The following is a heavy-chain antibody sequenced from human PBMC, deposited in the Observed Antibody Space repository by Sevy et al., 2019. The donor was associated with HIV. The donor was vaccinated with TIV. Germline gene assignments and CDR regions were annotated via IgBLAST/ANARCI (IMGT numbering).Heavy chain of an antibody. Sequence: GGCLRLSCVASGFTFGTYGMDWVRQAPGKGLEWVAVIWYDGNNKYYGDSVKDRFTISRDNSKNTLYLQMNSLRAEDTAVYYCARGSLYSSGWSESLDYWGQGTLVTVSS. J-gene: IGHJ4*02. V-gene: IGHV3-33*01. CDR2: IWYDGNNK. CDR3: ARGSLYSSGWSESLDY. CDR1: GFTFGTYG. D-gene: IGHD6-19*01.